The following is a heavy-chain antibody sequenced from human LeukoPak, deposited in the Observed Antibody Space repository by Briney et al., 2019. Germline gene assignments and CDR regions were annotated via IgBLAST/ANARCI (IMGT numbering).Heavy chain of an antibody. Sequence: PGGSLRLSCAASGFSFSDSYMSWIRQAPGKGLEWVSYISSSGSTIYYADSVKGRFTISRDNAKSSLYLQMNSLRAEDTAVYYCARDESSSGTYPAYYFDYWGQGTLVTVSS. CDR3: ARDESSSGTYPAYYFDY. CDR2: ISSSGSTI. CDR1: GFSFSDSY. J-gene: IGHJ4*02. D-gene: IGHD1-26*01. V-gene: IGHV3-11*04.